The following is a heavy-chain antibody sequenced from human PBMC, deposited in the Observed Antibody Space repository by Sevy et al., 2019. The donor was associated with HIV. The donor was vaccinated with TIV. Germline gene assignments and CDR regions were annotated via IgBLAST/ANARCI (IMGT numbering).Heavy chain of an antibody. J-gene: IGHJ4*02. CDR1: GFTFSKYW. CDR2: INSDGSET. CDR3: VRWWFGSDRSLGVY. Sequence: GGSLRLSCGASGFTFSKYWMQWVRQAPGKGLVWLSRINSDGSETKYADSVKGRFTISRDNAKNTLYLEMNSLRAEDTAIYYCVRWWFGSDRSLGVYWGRGTLVTVSS. V-gene: IGHV3-74*03. D-gene: IGHD2-15*01.